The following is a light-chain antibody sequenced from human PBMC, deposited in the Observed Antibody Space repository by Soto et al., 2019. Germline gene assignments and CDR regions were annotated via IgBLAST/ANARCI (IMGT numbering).Light chain of an antibody. CDR3: SSYAGSNNLV. CDR2: EVS. J-gene: IGLJ2*01. V-gene: IGLV2-14*01. CDR1: SSDVGGYNY. Sequence: QSALTQPASVSGSPGQSITISCTGTSSDVGGYNYVSWYQQHPGKAPKLMVYEVSNRPSGVSNRFSGSKSGNTASLTISRLQAEDEADYYCSSYAGSNNLVFGGGTKVTVL.